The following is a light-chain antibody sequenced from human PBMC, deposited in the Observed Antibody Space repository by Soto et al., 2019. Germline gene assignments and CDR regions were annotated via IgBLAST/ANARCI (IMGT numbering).Light chain of an antibody. Sequence: DIQMTQSPPTLSASVGDRVTISCRASQSISTWLAWYQQKPGKAPKLLIYKASTLDSGVPSRFSGSGSGTEFTLTISSLQPDDFATYYCQQYNSNLMYTFGQGTKLEIK. CDR2: KAS. V-gene: IGKV1-5*03. CDR1: QSISTW. J-gene: IGKJ2*01. CDR3: QQYNSNLMYT.